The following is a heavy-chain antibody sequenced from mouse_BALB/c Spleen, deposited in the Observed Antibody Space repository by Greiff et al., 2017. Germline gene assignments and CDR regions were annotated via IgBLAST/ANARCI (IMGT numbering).Heavy chain of an antibody. J-gene: IGHJ2*01. CDR1: GYTFTDYA. V-gene: IGHV1S137*01. Sequence: QVQLQQSGAELVRPGVSVKISCKGSGYTFTDYAMHWVKQSHAKSLEWIGVISTYYGDASYNQKFKGKATMTVDKSSSTAYMELARLTSEDSAIYYCARNLGYFDYWGQGTTLTVSS. CDR2: ISTYYGDA. CDR3: ARNLGYFDY.